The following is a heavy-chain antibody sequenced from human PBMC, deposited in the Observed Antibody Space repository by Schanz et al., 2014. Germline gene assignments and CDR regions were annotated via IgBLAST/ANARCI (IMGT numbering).Heavy chain of an antibody. J-gene: IGHJ4*02. Sequence: VQLVESGGGVVQPGRSLRLSCAASGFTFSNYAMNWVRQAPGKGLKWVSGIRGSGGSTYYADSVKGRFTISRDNSKNTLYLRMNSLRAEDTAVYYCARDPGGTKTHGLWGQGTLVTVSP. V-gene: IGHV3-23*04. CDR3: ARDPGGTKTHGL. CDR2: IRGSGGST. D-gene: IGHD2-15*01. CDR1: GFTFSNYA.